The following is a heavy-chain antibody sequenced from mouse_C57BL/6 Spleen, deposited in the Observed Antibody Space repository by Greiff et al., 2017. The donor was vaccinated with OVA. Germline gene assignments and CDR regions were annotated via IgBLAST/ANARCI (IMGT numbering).Heavy chain of an antibody. CDR2: IYPRDGST. Sequence: VKLVESGPELVKPGASVKLSCKASGYTFTSYDINWVKQRPGQGLEWIGWIYPRDGSTKYNEKFKGKATLTVDTSSSTAYMELHSLTSEDSAVYFCARRFYDGYYENAMDYWGQGTSVTVSS. CDR3: ARRFYDGYYENAMDY. CDR1: GYTFTSYD. J-gene: IGHJ4*01. D-gene: IGHD2-3*01. V-gene: IGHV1-85*01.